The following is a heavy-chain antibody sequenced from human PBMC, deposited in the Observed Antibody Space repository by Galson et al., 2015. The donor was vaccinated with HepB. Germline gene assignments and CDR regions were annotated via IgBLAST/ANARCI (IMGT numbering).Heavy chain of an antibody. J-gene: IGHJ3*01. D-gene: IGHD3-22*01. CDR3: ARGGYYDSSSYWPRLQLRDGYPH. CDR1: GGSFSGYY. Sequence: SETLSLTCAFYGGSFSGYYWNWIRQSPGKGLEWIGEIIHSGSTNYNPSLKSRLTISIDTSKNQFSLKLTSVTAADTAVYYCARGGYYDSSSYWPRLQLRDGYPHWGQGTRVTVSS. V-gene: IGHV4-34*01. CDR2: IIHSGST.